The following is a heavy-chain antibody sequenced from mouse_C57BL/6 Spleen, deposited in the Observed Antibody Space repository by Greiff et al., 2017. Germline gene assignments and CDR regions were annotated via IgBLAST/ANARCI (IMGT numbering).Heavy chain of an antibody. CDR3: ARRGLGHYYAMDY. CDR2: IYPRSGNT. J-gene: IGHJ4*01. V-gene: IGHV1-81*01. CDR1: GYTFTSYG. D-gene: IGHD4-1*01. Sequence: QVQLQQSGAELARPGASVKLSCKASGYTFTSYGISWVKQRTGQGLEWIGEIYPRSGNTYYNEKFKGKDTLTADKSSSTAYMELRSLTSEDSAVYFCARRGLGHYYAMDYWGQGTSVTVSS.